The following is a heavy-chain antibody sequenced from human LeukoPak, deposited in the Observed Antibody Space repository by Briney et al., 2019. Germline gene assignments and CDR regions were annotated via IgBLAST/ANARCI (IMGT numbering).Heavy chain of an antibody. CDR3: ARAERWGSGLRWKAYYYCYYMDV. CDR1: GGSFSGYY. V-gene: IGHV4-34*01. J-gene: IGHJ6*03. Sequence: SSETLSLTCAVYGGSFSGYYWSWIRQPPGKGLQWIGEINHSGSTNYNPSLKSRVTISVDTSKNQFSLKLSSVTAADTAVYYCARAERWGSGLRWKAYYYCYYMDVWGKGTTVTVSS. CDR2: INHSGST. D-gene: IGHD4-23*01.